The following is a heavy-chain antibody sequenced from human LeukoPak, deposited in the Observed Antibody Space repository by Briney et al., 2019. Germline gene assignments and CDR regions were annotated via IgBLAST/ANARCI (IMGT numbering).Heavy chain of an antibody. J-gene: IGHJ3*02. CDR3: ARISYRAFDI. CDR1: GGSISSGDYY. CDR2: IYYSGTT. V-gene: IGHV4-61*08. Sequence: PSETLSLTCTVSGGSISSGDYYWSWIRQPPGKGLEWIGHIYYSGTTNYNPSLKSRVTISVDTSKNQFSLNLRSATAADTAVFYCARISYRAFDIWGQGTMVTVSS. D-gene: IGHD1-26*01.